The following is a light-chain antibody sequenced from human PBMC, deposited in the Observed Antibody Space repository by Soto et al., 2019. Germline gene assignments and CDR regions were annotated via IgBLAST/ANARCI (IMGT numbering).Light chain of an antibody. J-gene: IGKJ4*01. Sequence: EIVLTQSPVTLSLSPGERATLSCRASQSVTTFLAWYQQKPGQAPRLLIYDASKRATGIPARFSGSGSGTDFTLIISSLEPEDFAVYYCQQRTNSPLTFGGGTKVEIK. CDR1: QSVTTF. V-gene: IGKV3-11*01. CDR3: QQRTNSPLT. CDR2: DAS.